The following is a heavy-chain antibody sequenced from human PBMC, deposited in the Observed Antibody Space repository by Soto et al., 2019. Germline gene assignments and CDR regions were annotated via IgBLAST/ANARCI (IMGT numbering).Heavy chain of an antibody. CDR2: IYRGGST. CDR1: GFTVSSNY. D-gene: IGHD5-18*01. Sequence: EVQLVESGGGLVQPGGFLRLSCAASGFTVSSNYINWVRQAPGKGLEWVSVIYRGGSTYYADSVKGRFTISRDNSKNTLYLQMHSLRAEDTAVYYCARYNYSYGLYWGQGTLVTFSS. V-gene: IGHV3-66*01. J-gene: IGHJ4*02. CDR3: ARYNYSYGLY.